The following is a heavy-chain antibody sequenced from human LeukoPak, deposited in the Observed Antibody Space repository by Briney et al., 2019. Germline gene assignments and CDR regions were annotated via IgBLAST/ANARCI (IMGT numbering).Heavy chain of an antibody. J-gene: IGHJ4*01. Sequence: SVKVSCKASGGTFSSYAISWVRQAPGQGLEWMGRIIPILGIANYAQKFQGRVTITADKSTSTAYMELSSLRSEDTAVYYCARIYCSGGSCIHNPANYFDYWGQEPWSPSPQ. CDR2: IIPILGIA. CDR3: ARIYCSGGSCIHNPANYFDY. V-gene: IGHV1-69*04. CDR1: GGTFSSYA. D-gene: IGHD2-15*01.